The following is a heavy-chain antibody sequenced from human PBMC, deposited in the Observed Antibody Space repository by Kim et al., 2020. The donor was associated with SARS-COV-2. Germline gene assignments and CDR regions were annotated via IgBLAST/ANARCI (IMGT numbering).Heavy chain of an antibody. Sequence: ASVKVSCKASGYTFTSYSMHWVRQAPGQRLEWMGWINAGNGNTKYSQKFQGRVTITRDTSASTAYMELSSLRSEDTAVYYCAGAYYDRIESDERAFDIWGQGTMVTVSS. J-gene: IGHJ3*02. D-gene: IGHD3-22*01. CDR1: GYTFTSYS. V-gene: IGHV1-3*01. CDR2: INAGNGNT. CDR3: AGAYYDRIESDERAFDI.